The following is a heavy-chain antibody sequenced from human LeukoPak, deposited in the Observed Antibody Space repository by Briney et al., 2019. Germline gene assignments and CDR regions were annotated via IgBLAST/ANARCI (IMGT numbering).Heavy chain of an antibody. CDR2: IIPIFGTA. CDR3: ARVRDSSSSDFDY. Sequence: ASVKVSCKASGGTFSSYAISWVRQAPGQGLEWMGGIIPIFGTANYAQKFQGKVTITTDESTSTAYMELSSLRSEDTAVYYCARVRDSSSSDFDYWGQGTLVTVSS. CDR1: GGTFSSYA. J-gene: IGHJ4*02. V-gene: IGHV1-69*05. D-gene: IGHD6-6*01.